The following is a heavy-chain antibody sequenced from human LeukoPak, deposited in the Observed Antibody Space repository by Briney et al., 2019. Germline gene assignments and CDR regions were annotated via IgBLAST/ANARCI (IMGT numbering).Heavy chain of an antibody. J-gene: IGHJ4*02. Sequence: SEILSLTCTVSGGSISTYSWNWIRQPPGKGLEWIGYIYYSGSTSYNPSLKSRVTISVDTSKNQFSLNLKSVTAADTAVYYCARRGYFDYWGQGTLVTVSS. CDR2: IYYSGST. CDR3: ARRGYFDY. V-gene: IGHV4-59*08. CDR1: GGSISTYS.